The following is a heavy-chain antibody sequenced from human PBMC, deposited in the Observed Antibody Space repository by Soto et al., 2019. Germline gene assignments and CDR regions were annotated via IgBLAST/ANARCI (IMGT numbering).Heavy chain of an antibody. D-gene: IGHD2-2*02. CDR3: ARLGLYTDVDY. J-gene: IGHJ4*02. CDR1: GGSISSYY. CDR2: IYYSGST. V-gene: IGHV4-59*08. Sequence: QVQLQESGPGLVKPSETLSLTCTVSGGSISSYYWSWIRQPPGKGLEWIGYIYYSGSTNYNPSLKRRDTISVDTSKHQFSLKLSSVTATDTPVYYWARLGLYTDVDYWCQGTLVTVSS.